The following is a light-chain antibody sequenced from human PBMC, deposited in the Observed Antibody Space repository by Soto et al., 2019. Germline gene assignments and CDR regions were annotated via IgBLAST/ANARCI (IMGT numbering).Light chain of an antibody. CDR2: GAS. Sequence: EIMMTQSPATLSVSLGERATLSCRASRSVGFSLAWYQQKPGQAPRLLIYGASTRATGIPARFSGSGSGTEFTLTISSLQSEDFAVYYCQQYNDWPPLTFGGGTKVEI. V-gene: IGKV3-15*01. CDR3: QQYNDWPPLT. CDR1: RSVGFS. J-gene: IGKJ4*01.